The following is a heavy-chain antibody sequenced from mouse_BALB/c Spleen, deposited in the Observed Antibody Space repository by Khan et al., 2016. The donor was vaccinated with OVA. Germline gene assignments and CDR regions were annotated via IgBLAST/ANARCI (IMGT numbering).Heavy chain of an antibody. D-gene: IGHD2-14*01. V-gene: IGHV3-8*02. CDR3: ARWNYRYDGYFDY. CDR2: ISSSDST. Sequence: EVKLEESGPSLVKPSQTLSLTCSVTGDSITSGYWNWIRKFPGNKLEYMGYISSSDSTFYNPSLKSRISITRDTSTNQYYLQLNSVTTEDTATYYCARWNYRYDGYFDYWGQGTTLTVSS. J-gene: IGHJ2*01. CDR1: GDSITSGY.